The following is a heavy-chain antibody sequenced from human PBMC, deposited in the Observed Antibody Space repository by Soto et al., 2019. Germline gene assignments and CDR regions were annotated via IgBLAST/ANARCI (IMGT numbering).Heavy chain of an antibody. J-gene: IGHJ4*02. CDR2: ISSSGRA. CDR1: GGSVNNNAYS. V-gene: IGHV4-30-4*08. CDR3: ATSQKGYNWNYFDH. Sequence: SETLSLTCTVSGGSVNNNAYSWTWIRQHPGKGPECIGHISSSGRASYNPSLESRVSVSVDTSKSQFSLKLSAVTAADTAVYYCATSQKGYNWNYFDHWGQGALVTVSS. D-gene: IGHD1-20*01.